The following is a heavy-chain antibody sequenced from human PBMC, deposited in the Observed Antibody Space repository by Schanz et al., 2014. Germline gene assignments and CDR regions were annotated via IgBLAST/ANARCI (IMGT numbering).Heavy chain of an antibody. CDR3: ARDRGYCSGGSCLTFDY. D-gene: IGHD2-15*01. CDR2: ISASGGST. J-gene: IGHJ4*02. V-gene: IGHV3-23*04. Sequence: VQLVESGGGVVQPGGSLRLSCAASGFTVSSNHMSWVRQAPGKGLEWVSTISASGGSTYYADSVKGRFTISRDNSKNILYLQMNSLRAEDTAVYYCARDRGYCSGGSCLTFDYWGQGALVTVSS. CDR1: GFTVSSNH.